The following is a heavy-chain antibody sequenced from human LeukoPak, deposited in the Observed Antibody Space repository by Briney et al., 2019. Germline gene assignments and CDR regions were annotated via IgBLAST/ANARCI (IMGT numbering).Heavy chain of an antibody. CDR1: GGSISSYY. J-gene: IGHJ4*02. V-gene: IGHV4-4*07. CDR3: AREPNYSGSYLPDY. Sequence: SETLSLTCTVSGGSISSYYWSWIRQPAGKGLEWIGRIYSSGSTNYNPSLKSRVIMSVDTSKNQFSLKLTYVTAADTAVYYCAREPNYSGSYLPDYWGQGTLVTVSS. D-gene: IGHD1-26*01. CDR2: IYSSGST.